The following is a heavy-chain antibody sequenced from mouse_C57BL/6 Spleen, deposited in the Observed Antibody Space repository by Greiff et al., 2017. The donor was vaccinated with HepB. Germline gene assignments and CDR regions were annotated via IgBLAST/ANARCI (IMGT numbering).Heavy chain of an antibody. Sequence: VQLQQSVAELVRPGASVKLSCTASGFNIKNTYMHWVKQRPEQGLEWIGRIDPANGNTKYAPKFQGKATITADTSSNTAYLQLRSLTSEDTAIYYCASFYYYGSSYWAYWGQGTLVTVSA. J-gene: IGHJ3*01. V-gene: IGHV14-3*01. D-gene: IGHD1-1*01. CDR3: ASFYYYGSSYWAY. CDR1: GFNIKNTY. CDR2: IDPANGNT.